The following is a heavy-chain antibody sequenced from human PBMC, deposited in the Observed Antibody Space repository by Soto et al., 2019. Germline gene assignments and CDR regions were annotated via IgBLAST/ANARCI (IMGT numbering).Heavy chain of an antibody. CDR1: GFTFSSYG. CDR3: AGVNDYGDVVGAFDI. CDR2: IWYDGSNK. D-gene: IGHD4-17*01. V-gene: IGHV3-33*01. Sequence: QVQLVESGGGVVQPGRSLRLSCAASGFTFSSYGMHWVRQAPGKGLEWVAVIWYDGSNKYYADSVKGRFTISRDNSKNTLYLQMNSLRAEDTAVYYCAGVNDYGDVVGAFDIWGQGTMVTVSS. J-gene: IGHJ3*02.